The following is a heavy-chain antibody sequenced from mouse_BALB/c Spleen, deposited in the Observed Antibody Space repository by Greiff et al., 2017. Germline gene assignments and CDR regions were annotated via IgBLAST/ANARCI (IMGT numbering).Heavy chain of an antibody. V-gene: IGHV1-4*01. Sequence: VKLMESGAELARPGASVKMSCKASGYTFTSYTMHWVKQRPGQGLEWIGYINPSSGYTNYNQKFKDKATLTADKSSSTAYMQLSSLTSEDSAVYYCARDYGSSPYYFDYWGQGTTLTVSS. D-gene: IGHD1-1*01. J-gene: IGHJ2*01. CDR1: GYTFTSYT. CDR3: ARDYGSSPYYFDY. CDR2: INPSSGYT.